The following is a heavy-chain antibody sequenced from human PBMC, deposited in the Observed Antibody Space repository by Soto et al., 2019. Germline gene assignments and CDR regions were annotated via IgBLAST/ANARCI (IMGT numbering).Heavy chain of an antibody. CDR1: GGSISSGGYY. Sequence: SETLSLTCTVSGGSISSGGYYWSWIRQHPGKGLEWIGYIYYSGSTYYNPSLRSRVTISVDTSKNQFSLKLSSVTAEDTAVYYCATLDSSSRIAAAGALFDYWGQGTLVTVSS. CDR3: ATLDSSSRIAAAGALFDY. CDR2: IYYSGST. V-gene: IGHV4-31*03. D-gene: IGHD6-13*01. J-gene: IGHJ4*02.